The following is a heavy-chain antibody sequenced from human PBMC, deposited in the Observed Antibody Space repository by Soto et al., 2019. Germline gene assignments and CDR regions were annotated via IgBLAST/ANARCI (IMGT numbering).Heavy chain of an antibody. D-gene: IGHD6-6*01. CDR1: GYTFINNY. CDR2: INPNGGST. V-gene: IGHV1-46*03. J-gene: IGHJ6*03. Sequence: ASVKVSCTASGYTFINNYIHWVRQAPRQGLEWMGVINPNGGSTVYAQKFQGRVTLTRDTSTSTVYVELSSLRSDDTAVYFCVRATAARQRDYSYHYYLHIWGKGTTVTVSS. CDR3: VRATAARQRDYSYHYYLHI.